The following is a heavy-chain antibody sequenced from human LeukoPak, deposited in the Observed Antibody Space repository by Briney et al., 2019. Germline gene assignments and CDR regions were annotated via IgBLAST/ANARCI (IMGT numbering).Heavy chain of an antibody. CDR1: ECSFTNYW. J-gene: IGHJ5*02. V-gene: IGHV5-51*01. D-gene: IGHD5-18*01. CDR3: ARTHSFGISTGFDP. CDR2: IYPADSDT. Sequence: SGESLKISCKASECSFTNYWIAWVRQMPEKGLEWMGIIYPADSDTRYSPSFQGQVTISADKSISTAYLQWSSLKASDTAMYYCARTHSFGISTGFDPWGQGTLVTVPS.